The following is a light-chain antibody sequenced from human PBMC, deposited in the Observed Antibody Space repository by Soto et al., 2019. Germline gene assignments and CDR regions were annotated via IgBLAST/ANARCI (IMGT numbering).Light chain of an antibody. Sequence: DIQMTQSPSSLSASVADRVTITCRASQGISNHLAWYQQKPGEVPKPLIYAASALQAGVPSRFSGSGSGTDFTLTISSLQPEDVATYYCQKYNSAPLTFGQGTRLEIK. V-gene: IGKV1-27*01. CDR2: AAS. CDR3: QKYNSAPLT. CDR1: QGISNH. J-gene: IGKJ5*01.